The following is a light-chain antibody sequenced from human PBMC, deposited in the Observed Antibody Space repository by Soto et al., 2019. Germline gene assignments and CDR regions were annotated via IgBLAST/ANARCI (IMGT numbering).Light chain of an antibody. CDR1: QSLSSTY. Sequence: EIVLTQSTGTLSLSPGERATLSCRASQSLSSTYLAWYQQKPGQAPRLLIYSVSSRATDIPDRFRGSGSGTDFTLTITRVEPEDFAMYYCQHYDNSPMYTFGQGTKLEIK. CDR3: QHYDNSPMYT. CDR2: SVS. J-gene: IGKJ2*01. V-gene: IGKV3-20*01.